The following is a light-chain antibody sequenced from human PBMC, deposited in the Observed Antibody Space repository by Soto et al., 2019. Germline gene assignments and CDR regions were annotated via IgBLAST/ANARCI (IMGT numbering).Light chain of an antibody. V-gene: IGKV1-27*01. CDR3: QKYDSAPRT. CDR2: DAS. CDR1: QVIFNY. J-gene: IGKJ1*01. Sequence: DIEMTQSPSSLSASIGDRVTITCRASQVIFNYLAWFQQKPGRAPQLLIYDASSLRAGVPSRFSGSRSGTEFTLTISSLQPEDVATYHCQKYDSAPRTFGQGTKVEL.